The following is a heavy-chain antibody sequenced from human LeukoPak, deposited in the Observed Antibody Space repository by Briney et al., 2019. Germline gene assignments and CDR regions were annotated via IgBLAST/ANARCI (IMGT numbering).Heavy chain of an antibody. CDR2: IYYSGST. Sequence: SETLSLTCTVSGGSNSSYYWSWIRQPPGKGLEWIGYIYYSGSTNYNPSLKSRVTISVDTSKNQFSLKLSSVTAADTAVYYCARIGGGAFDIWGQGTMVTVSS. CDR3: ARIGGGAFDI. CDR1: GGSNSSYY. J-gene: IGHJ3*02. V-gene: IGHV4-59*01.